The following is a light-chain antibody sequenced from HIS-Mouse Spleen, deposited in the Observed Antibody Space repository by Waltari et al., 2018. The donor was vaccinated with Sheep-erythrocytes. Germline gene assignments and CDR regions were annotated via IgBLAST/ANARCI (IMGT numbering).Light chain of an antibody. CDR3: QQYNNWPPWT. V-gene: IGKV3-15*01. CDR1: QSVSSN. J-gene: IGKJ1*01. CDR2: GAS. Sequence: EIVMTQSPATLSVSPGERATLSCRASQSVSSNLAWYQQKPGQAPRLLIYGASTRATGIPARFSCSGSETEFTLTISSMQSEDFAVYYCQQYNNWPPWTFGQGTKVEIK.